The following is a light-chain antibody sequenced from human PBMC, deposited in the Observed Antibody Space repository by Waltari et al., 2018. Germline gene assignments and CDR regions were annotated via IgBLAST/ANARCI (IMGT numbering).Light chain of an antibody. J-gene: IGLJ3*02. V-gene: IGLV6-57*01. CDR3: QSYDSSNPWV. CDR1: SGSIASNY. CDR2: EDN. Sequence: NFMLTQPHSVSESPGKTVTISCTRSSGSIASNYVQWYQQRPGSSPTTVIYEDNQRPSGVPGRVSGSIDSSSNSASLTISGLKTEDEADYYCQSYDSSNPWVFGGGTKLTVL.